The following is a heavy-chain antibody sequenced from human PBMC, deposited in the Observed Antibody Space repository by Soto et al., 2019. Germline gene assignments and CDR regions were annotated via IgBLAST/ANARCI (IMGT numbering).Heavy chain of an antibody. J-gene: IGHJ6*03. Sequence: ASVKVSCKASGYTFTSYGISWVRQAPGQGLEWMGWISAYNGNTNYAQKLQGRVTMTTDTSTSTAYMELRSLRSDDTAVYYCARDRGIAARPDYYYYMDVWGKGTTVTVSS. D-gene: IGHD6-6*01. V-gene: IGHV1-18*01. CDR2: ISAYNGNT. CDR3: ARDRGIAARPDYYYYMDV. CDR1: GYTFTSYG.